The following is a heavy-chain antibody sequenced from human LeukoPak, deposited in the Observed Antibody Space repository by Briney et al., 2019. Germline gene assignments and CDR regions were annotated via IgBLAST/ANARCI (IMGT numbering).Heavy chain of an antibody. CDR3: YYYGMDV. J-gene: IGHJ6*02. Sequence: GGSLRLSCVVSGFTFSSSWMNWVRQAPGKGLEWVASIKADGSDKYYVDSVTGRFTISRDNAKKSLYLQMNSLRAEDTAVYYCYYYGMDVWGQGTTVTVSS. CDR2: IKADGSDK. V-gene: IGHV3-7*01. CDR1: GFTFSSSW.